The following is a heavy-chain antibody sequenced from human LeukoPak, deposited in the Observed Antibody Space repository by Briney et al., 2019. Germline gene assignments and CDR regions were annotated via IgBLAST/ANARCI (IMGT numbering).Heavy chain of an antibody. V-gene: IGHV3-21*01. J-gene: IGHJ6*02. D-gene: IGHD6-19*01. CDR1: GFTFSDYS. CDR3: ARVNSGGWYAVGGPDV. CDR2: ISSIDNYI. Sequence: GGSLRLSCAGSGFTFSDYSLNWVRQAPGKGLEWVSSISSIDNYIHYAESVQGRFTISRDNAKNSLHLQMSSLRAEDTAVYYCARVNSGGWYAVGGPDVWGQGITVTVSS.